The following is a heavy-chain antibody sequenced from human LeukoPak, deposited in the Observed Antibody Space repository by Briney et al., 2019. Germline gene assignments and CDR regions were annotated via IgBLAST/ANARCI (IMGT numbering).Heavy chain of an antibody. CDR2: ISSGSSYI. J-gene: IGHJ4*02. Sequence: GGSLRLSCAASGFTFSSYSMNWVRQAAGKGLEWVSSISSGSSYIYYADSVKGRFTISRDNAKTSLYLQMNSLRAEDTAVYYCASGTTDIVVVPATLRNYHFDYWGQGTLVTVSS. CDR1: GFTFSSYS. CDR3: ASGTTDIVVVPATLRNYHFDY. V-gene: IGHV3-21*04. D-gene: IGHD2-2*01.